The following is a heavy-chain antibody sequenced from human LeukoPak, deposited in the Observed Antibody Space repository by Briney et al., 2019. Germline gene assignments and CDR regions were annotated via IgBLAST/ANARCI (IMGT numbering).Heavy chain of an antibody. CDR3: ARGAGTGNYYAY. J-gene: IGHJ4*02. CDR1: GFTFTDYW. CDR2: INLDGSEK. D-gene: IGHD1-1*01. V-gene: IGHV3-7*01. Sequence: GGSLRLSCAASGFTFTDYWMTWVRQAPGKGLEWVAHINLDGSEKWYVDSVRGRFTISRDNARNSLYLQMNGLRADDTAVYYCARGAGTGNYYAYWGQGTLVTVSS.